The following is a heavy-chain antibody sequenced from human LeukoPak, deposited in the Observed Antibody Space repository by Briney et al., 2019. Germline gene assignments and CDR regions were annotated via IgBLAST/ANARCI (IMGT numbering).Heavy chain of an antibody. CDR2: IKQDGSER. D-gene: IGHD2-8*01. J-gene: IGHJ4*02. V-gene: IGHV3-7*01. CDR1: GFTLSSYW. Sequence: QPSGSLRLSCVASGFTLSSYWLHWVRQSPGKGLERVAIIKQDGSERFYVDSVKRRFAISRDNAKNSVYLQMTSLRVEDTAVYHCARGNGFIIDYWGQGTLVTVSS. CDR3: ARGNGFIIDY.